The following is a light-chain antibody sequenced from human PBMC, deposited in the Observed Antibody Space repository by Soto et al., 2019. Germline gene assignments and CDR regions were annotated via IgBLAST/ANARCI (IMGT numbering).Light chain of an antibody. Sequence: EIVLTQSPGTLSLSTGERATLSCRASQSVGSRYIAWYQQKPGQATRLLIYGASSMATGIPDRFSGGGSGTDFTLTISRLEPEDFAVYYCQQYGCSPPYTFGQGTKLDIK. CDR2: GAS. CDR3: QQYGCSPPYT. CDR1: QSVGSRY. V-gene: IGKV3-20*01. J-gene: IGKJ2*01.